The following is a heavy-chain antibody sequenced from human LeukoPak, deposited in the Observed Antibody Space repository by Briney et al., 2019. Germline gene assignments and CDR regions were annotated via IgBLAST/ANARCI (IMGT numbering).Heavy chain of an antibody. Sequence: PSVTLSLTCTVSGYSISSGYYWGWIRPPPGKGLEWIGSIYHSGSTYYNPSLKSRVTISVDTSKNQFSLKLSSVTAADTAMYYCARSGGSSWYFDYWGQGTLVTVSS. CDR2: IYHSGST. V-gene: IGHV4-38-2*02. CDR1: GYSISSGYY. D-gene: IGHD6-13*01. J-gene: IGHJ4*02. CDR3: ARSGGSSWYFDY.